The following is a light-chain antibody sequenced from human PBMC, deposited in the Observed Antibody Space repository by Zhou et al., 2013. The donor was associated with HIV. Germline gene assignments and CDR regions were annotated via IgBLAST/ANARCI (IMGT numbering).Light chain of an antibody. J-gene: IGKJ4*01. CDR3: QQTYSVHVT. CDR1: FSIRKS. V-gene: IGKV1-39*01. CDR2: RVS. Sequence: DIQMTQSPSSLSASVGDRVVMTCRSSFSIRKSLNWYQHKPGKVPELLIYRVSTLQSGVAPRFNGSGSGTDFALTIGSLQPEDFATYFCQQTYSVHVTFGAGT.